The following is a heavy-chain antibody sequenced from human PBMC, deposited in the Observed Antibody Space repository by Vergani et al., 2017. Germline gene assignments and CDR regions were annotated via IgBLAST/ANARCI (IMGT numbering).Heavy chain of an antibody. D-gene: IGHD3-10*01. CDR3: ARVWLGPGIYYRASGWYAYYYGMDV. Sequence: QVQLVQSGAEVKKPGSSVKVSCKASGGTFSSYAISWVRQAPGQGLEWMGRIIPIFGTANYAQKFQGRVTITADESTSTAYMELSSLRSEDTAVYYCARVWLGPGIYYRASGWYAYYYGMDVWGQGTTVTVSS. CDR2: IIPIFGTA. J-gene: IGHJ6*02. CDR1: GGTFSSYA. V-gene: IGHV1-69*13.